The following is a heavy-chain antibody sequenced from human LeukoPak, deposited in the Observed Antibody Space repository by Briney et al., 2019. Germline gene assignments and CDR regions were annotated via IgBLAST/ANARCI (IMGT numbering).Heavy chain of an antibody. D-gene: IGHD6-19*01. V-gene: IGHV4-34*01. J-gene: IGHJ4*02. CDR2: INHSGST. CDR1: GGSFSGYY. CDR3: ARSVAGPIDY. Sequence: SETLSLTCAVYGGSFSGYYWSWIRQPPGKGLEWIGEINHSGSTNYNPSLKSRVTISADTSKNQFSLKLSSVTAADTAVYYCARSVAGPIDYWGQGTLVTVSS.